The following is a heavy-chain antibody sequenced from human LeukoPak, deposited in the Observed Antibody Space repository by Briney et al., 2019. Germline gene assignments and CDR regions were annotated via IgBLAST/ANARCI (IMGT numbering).Heavy chain of an antibody. CDR2: IYTSGST. J-gene: IGHJ6*02. D-gene: IGHD2-2*01. V-gene: IGHV4-39*07. CDR3: ARGGVPAANYYYGMDV. CDR1: GGSISSSSYY. Sequence: SETLSLNCTVSGGSISSSSYYWGWIRQPPGKGLEWIGRIYTSGSTNYNPSLKSRVTMSVDTSKNQFSLKLSSVTAADTAVYYCARGGVPAANYYYGMDVWGQGTTVTVSS.